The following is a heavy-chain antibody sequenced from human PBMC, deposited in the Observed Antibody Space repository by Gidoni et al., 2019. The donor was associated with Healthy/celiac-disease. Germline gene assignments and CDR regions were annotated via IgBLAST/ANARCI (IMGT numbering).Heavy chain of an antibody. CDR3: AREPSAMGSSGWYRNFDY. CDR1: GFTFSTYS. CDR2: ISGSSSYI. J-gene: IGHJ4*02. V-gene: IGHV3-21*01. Sequence: EVQLVESGGGLVKPGGSLRLSCAASGFTFSTYSMNWVRQAPGKGLEWVSAISGSSSYIYYADSVKGRFTISRDNAKNSLYLQMNSLRAEDTAVYYCAREPSAMGSSGWYRNFDYWGQGTLVTVSS. D-gene: IGHD6-19*01.